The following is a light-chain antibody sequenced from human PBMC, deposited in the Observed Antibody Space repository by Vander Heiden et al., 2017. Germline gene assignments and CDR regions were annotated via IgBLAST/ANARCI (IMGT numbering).Light chain of an antibody. Sequence: EIVMTQSPATLSLSPGERATLPCRASQSVSDNLAWYQQKGGQTPRLLISRASTRATGIPARFSASGSGTDFSLTISSLQSEDFALYYCQQYDEWPYTFGQGTKLEIK. V-gene: IGKV3-15*01. CDR1: QSVSDN. J-gene: IGKJ2*01. CDR2: RAS. CDR3: QQYDEWPYT.